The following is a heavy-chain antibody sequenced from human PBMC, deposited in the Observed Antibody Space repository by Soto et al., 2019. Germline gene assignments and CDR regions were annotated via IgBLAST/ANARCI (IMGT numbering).Heavy chain of an antibody. CDR1: GFTFNTYA. J-gene: IGHJ4*02. V-gene: IGHV3-23*01. Sequence: EVQLLESGGGLVQPGGSLRLSCAASGFTFNTYAMNWVRQAPGRGLEWLSAISASGGSTYYADSVMGRFTISRDNSKNTVYLLMKSLRAEDTAVYYCAKDWGGVSLYYFDYWGQGTLVTVSS. D-gene: IGHD3-16*01. CDR3: AKDWGGVSLYYFDY. CDR2: ISASGGST.